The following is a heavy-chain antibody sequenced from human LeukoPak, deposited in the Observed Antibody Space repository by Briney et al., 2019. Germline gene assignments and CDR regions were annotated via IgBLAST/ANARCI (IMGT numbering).Heavy chain of an antibody. CDR3: ARRRTYNWNDARHFDY. Sequence: PSETLSLTCAVYGGSFSGYYWSWIRQPPGKGLEWIGEINHSGSTNYNPSLKSRVTISVNTSKNQFSLKLSSVTAADTAVYYCARRRTYNWNDARHFDYWGQGTLVTVSS. J-gene: IGHJ4*02. V-gene: IGHV4-34*01. CDR2: INHSGST. D-gene: IGHD1-20*01. CDR1: GGSFSGYY.